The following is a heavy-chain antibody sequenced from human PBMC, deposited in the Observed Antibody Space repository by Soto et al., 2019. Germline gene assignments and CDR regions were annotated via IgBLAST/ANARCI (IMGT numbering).Heavy chain of an antibody. V-gene: IGHV3-33*01. J-gene: IGHJ6*02. CDR3: ASQYYDILTGLYYYGMDV. Sequence: GGSLRLSCAASGFTFSSYGMHWVRQAPGKGLEWVAVIWCDGSNKYYADSVKGRFTISRDNSKNTLYLQMNSLRAEDTAVYYCASQYYDILTGLYYYGMDVWGQGTTVTVSS. D-gene: IGHD3-9*01. CDR2: IWCDGSNK. CDR1: GFTFSSYG.